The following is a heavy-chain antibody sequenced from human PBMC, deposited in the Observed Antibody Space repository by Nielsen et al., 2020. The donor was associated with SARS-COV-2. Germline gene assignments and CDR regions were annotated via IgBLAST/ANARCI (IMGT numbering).Heavy chain of an antibody. CDR1: GGSISSGGYY. CDR2: IYFSGRT. CDR3: ARESSGYDHYNYGMDV. D-gene: IGHD5-12*01. Sequence: LSCTVSGGSISSGGYYWSWIRHHPGKGLEWIGYIYFSGRTCYNPSLKSRVTISVDTSKNQSSLSLRSVTAADTAVYYCARESSGYDHYNYGMDVWGQGTTVTVSS. J-gene: IGHJ6*02. V-gene: IGHV4-31*03.